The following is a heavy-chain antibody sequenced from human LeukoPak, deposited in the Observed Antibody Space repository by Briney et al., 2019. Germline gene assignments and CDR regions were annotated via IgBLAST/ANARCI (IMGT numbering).Heavy chain of an antibody. Sequence: GESLKISCKVSGYKFCTYWLGWVRQMPGKGLEWMGVIYPPDSETRYSPSFQGMVTISVDKSISTVYLQWNSLKASDTGIYYCARRYSSSWFSDYWGQGTLVTVSS. D-gene: IGHD6-13*01. CDR3: ARRYSSSWFSDY. CDR2: IYPPDSET. J-gene: IGHJ4*02. V-gene: IGHV5-51*01. CDR1: GYKFCTYW.